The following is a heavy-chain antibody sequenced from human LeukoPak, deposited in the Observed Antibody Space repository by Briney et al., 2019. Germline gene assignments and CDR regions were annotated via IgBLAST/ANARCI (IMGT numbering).Heavy chain of an antibody. V-gene: IGHV3-30*03. Sequence: GGSLRLSCAASGFTFSSYGMHWVRQAPGKGLEWVAVISYDGSNKYYADSVKGRFTISRDNSKNTLYLQMNSLRAEDTAVYYCAREGSSSSGVYYGMDVWGQGTTVTVSS. CDR2: ISYDGSNK. CDR1: GFTFSSYG. J-gene: IGHJ6*02. CDR3: AREGSSSSGVYYGMDV. D-gene: IGHD6-6*01.